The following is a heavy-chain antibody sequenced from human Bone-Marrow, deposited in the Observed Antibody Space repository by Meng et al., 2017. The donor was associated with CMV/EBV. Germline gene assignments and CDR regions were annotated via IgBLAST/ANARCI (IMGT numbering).Heavy chain of an antibody. Sequence: ASVKVSCKASGYTFTGYYMHWVRQAPGQGLEWMGWINPNSGGTNYAQKFQGRVTMTRDTSISTAYTELSRLRSDDTAVYYCAKRDWSGYYYYFDYWGQGTLVTVSS. CDR1: GYTFTGYY. D-gene: IGHD3-3*01. CDR2: INPNSGGT. J-gene: IGHJ4*02. V-gene: IGHV1-2*02. CDR3: AKRDWSGYYYYFDY.